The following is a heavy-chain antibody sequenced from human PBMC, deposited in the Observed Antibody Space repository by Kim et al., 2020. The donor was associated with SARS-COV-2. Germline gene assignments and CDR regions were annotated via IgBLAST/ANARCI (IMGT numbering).Heavy chain of an antibody. V-gene: IGHV3-53*01. CDR3: AREAREHDACTDTFGGATVCYYYYGMDV. J-gene: IGHJ6*02. Sequence: GGSLRLSCAASGFTVSSNYMSWVRQAPGKGLEWVSVIYSGGSTYYADSVKGRFTISRDNSKNTLYLQMNSLRAEDTAVYYCAREAREHDACTDTFGGATVCYYYYGMDVWGQGTTVTISS. CDR1: GFTVSSNY. D-gene: IGHD3-16*01. CDR2: IYSGGST.